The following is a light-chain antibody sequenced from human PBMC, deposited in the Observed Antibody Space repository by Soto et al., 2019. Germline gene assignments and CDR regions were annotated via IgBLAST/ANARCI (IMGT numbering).Light chain of an antibody. CDR3: QQSYSTPWT. V-gene: IGKV1-39*01. J-gene: IGKJ1*01. Sequence: DIQMTQSPSSLSASVGDRVTISCRASQTISSFLNWYQHKPGKAPKLLIYAASSLQSGVPSRFSGSGSGTDFTLTISSLQPEDFTTYYCQQSYSTPWTFGQGTKVEI. CDR2: AAS. CDR1: QTISSF.